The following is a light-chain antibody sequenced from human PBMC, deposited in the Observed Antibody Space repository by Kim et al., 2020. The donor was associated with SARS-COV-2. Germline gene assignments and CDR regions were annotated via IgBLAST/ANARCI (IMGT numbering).Light chain of an antibody. V-gene: IGLV1-47*01. Sequence: GQGVTISCSGSSSNVGCNYVYWYQQRPGTAPKLLIYRNNQRTSGVPDRFSGSKSGTSASLAISGLRSEDEADYYCAAWDDSLSGWVFGGGTKLTVL. CDR2: RNN. CDR3: AAWDDSLSGWV. J-gene: IGLJ3*02. CDR1: SSNVGCNY.